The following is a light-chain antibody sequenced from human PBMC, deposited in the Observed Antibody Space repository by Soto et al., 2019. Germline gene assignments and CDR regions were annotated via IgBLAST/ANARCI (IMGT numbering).Light chain of an antibody. J-gene: IGLJ3*02. CDR3: SSYSSKSTPV. Sequence: QSALTQPASVSGSPGQSITISCTGTSGDVGGYNFVSWYQQHPGEGPKLIIYEVTNRPSGVSDRCSGSKSGYTASLTISGLQADDEGDYYGSSYSSKSTPVFGGGTQLTVL. V-gene: IGLV2-14*01. CDR1: SGDVGGYNF. CDR2: EVT.